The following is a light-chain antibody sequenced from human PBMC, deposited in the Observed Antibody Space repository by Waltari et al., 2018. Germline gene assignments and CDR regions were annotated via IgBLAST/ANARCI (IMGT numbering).Light chain of an antibody. J-gene: IGLJ1*01. V-gene: IGLV3-19*01. CDR1: SLRTYY. Sequence: SSELTQDPAVSVALGQTARITCQGDSLRTYYASWYQQKPGQAPVLVIYGRHNRPSGIPNRFSGSSSGNTASLTITGAQAADEADYYCNSRDNSGNHYVFGTGTKVTVL. CDR3: NSRDNSGNHYV. CDR2: GRH.